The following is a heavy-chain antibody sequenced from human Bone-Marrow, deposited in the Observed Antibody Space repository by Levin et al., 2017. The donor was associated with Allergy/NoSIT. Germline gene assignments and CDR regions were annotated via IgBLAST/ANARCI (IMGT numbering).Heavy chain of an antibody. Sequence: SETLSLTCTVSGGSISSYYWSWIRQPPGKGLEWIGYIYYSGSTNYNPSLKSRVTISVDTSKNQFSLKLSSVTAADTAVYYCARADYDSSGYGYWGQGTLVTVSS. CDR1: GGSISSYY. V-gene: IGHV4-59*01. CDR3: ARADYDSSGYGY. D-gene: IGHD3-22*01. CDR2: IYYSGST. J-gene: IGHJ4*02.